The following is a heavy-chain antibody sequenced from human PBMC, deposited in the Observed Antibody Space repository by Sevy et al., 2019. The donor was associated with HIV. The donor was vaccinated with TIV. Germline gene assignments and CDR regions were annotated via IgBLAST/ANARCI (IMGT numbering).Heavy chain of an antibody. V-gene: IGHV4-31*03. Sequence: PSETLSLTCTVSGGSISTGGYYWSWIRQHPGKGLEWIGYIYYSGRTYYNPSLKSRVTISVDTSKNQFSLKLNSVTAADTAVYYCARSKSSSTTFDYWGQGTLVTVSS. D-gene: IGHD6-6*01. CDR1: GGSISTGGYY. CDR2: IYYSGRT. J-gene: IGHJ4*02. CDR3: ARSKSSSTTFDY.